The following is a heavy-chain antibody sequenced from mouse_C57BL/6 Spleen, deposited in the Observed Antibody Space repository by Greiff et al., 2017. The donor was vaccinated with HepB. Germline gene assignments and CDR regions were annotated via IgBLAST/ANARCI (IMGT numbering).Heavy chain of an antibody. CDR2: ISYSGST. J-gene: IGHJ3*01. D-gene: IGHD2-4*01. Sequence: VQLKESGPGMVKPSQSLSLTCTVTGYSITSGYDWHWIRHFPGNKLGWMGYISYSGSTNYNPSLKSRISITHDTSKNHFFLKLNSVTTEDTATYYCARAGYDYDGAGFAYWGQGTLVTVSA. V-gene: IGHV3-1*01. CDR1: GYSITSGYD. CDR3: ARAGYDYDGAGFAY.